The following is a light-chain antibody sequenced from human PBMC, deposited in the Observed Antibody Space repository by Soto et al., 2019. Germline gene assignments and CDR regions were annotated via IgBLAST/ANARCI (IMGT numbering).Light chain of an antibody. V-gene: IGKV3-20*01. CDR1: QTVSSNY. CDR2: GAS. CDR3: QQYTGPPTT. J-gene: IGKJ5*01. Sequence: LLAQSPVTLSLSPGKLATLSCRASQTVSSNYLAWCQQRPGQAPRLLIYGASTRAAGIPDRFSGSGSGTDFTLTITRLEPEDSAVYFCQQYTGPPTTFGQGTRLEI.